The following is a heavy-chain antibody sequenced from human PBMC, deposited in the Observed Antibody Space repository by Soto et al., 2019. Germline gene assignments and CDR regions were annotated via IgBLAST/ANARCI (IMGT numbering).Heavy chain of an antibody. CDR1: GASVNSGSYY. V-gene: IGHV4-61*01. CDR2: VYYSGST. CDR3: ATAGDSRGYYYWFDP. J-gene: IGHJ5*02. Sequence: PSETLSLTCTVSGASVNSGSYYWSWIRQPPGKGLEWIGYVYYSGSTNYNPSLKSRVTISVDTSKNQISLKLNSVTAADTAVYYCATAGDSRGYYYWFDPWGQGTLVTVSS. D-gene: IGHD3-22*01.